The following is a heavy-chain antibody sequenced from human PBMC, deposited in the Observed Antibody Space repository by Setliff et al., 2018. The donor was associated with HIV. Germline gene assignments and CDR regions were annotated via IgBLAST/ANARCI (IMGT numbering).Heavy chain of an antibody. V-gene: IGHV4-34*01. D-gene: IGHD3-10*01. J-gene: IGHJ5*01. CDR3: AAKPMIRGKPFDS. CDR2: INHSGSV. CDR1: GRAFTGYF. Sequence: SETLSLTCAVYGRAFTGYFWTWIRHFPGKGLEWIGEINHSGSVNYNPSLKSRVNISVDMSKNQVSLKVTSVNVADTATHFCAAKPMIRGKPFDSWGQGTLVTVSS.